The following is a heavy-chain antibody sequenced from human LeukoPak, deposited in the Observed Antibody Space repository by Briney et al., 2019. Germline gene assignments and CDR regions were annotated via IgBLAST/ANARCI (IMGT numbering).Heavy chain of an antibody. CDR3: AKDQSKTVTPRHCFDS. J-gene: IGHJ4*02. CDR2: IWYDGGNK. Sequence: GGSLRLSCAASGFTFSNYGLHWVRQAPGKGLEWVAVIWYDGGNKYYADSVEGRFTISRDNSKDTPYLQMNSLSAEDTAVYYCAKDQSKTVTPRHCFDSWGQGTLVTVSS. D-gene: IGHD4-17*01. CDR1: GFTFSNYG. V-gene: IGHV3-33*06.